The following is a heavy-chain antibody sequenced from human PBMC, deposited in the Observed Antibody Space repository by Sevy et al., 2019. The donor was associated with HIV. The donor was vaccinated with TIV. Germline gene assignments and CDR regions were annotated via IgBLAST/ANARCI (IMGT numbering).Heavy chain of an antibody. V-gene: IGHV3-30*02. Sequence: GGSLRLSCAASEYSFRIYGMHWVRQAPGKGLEWVALIGNDGSQKYYADSVRGRFTISRDNSRNTLYLHMNSLRAEDTAVYYCAKDSAGSYCIDNTCYPYYYGLGVWGQGTTVTVSS. CDR1: EYSFRIYG. CDR2: IGNDGSQK. CDR3: AKDSAGSYCIDNTCYPYYYGLGV. D-gene: IGHD2-2*01. J-gene: IGHJ6*02.